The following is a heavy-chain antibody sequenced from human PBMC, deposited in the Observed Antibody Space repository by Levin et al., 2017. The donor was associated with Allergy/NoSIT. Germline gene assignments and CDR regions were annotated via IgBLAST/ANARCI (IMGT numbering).Heavy chain of an antibody. V-gene: IGHV3-7*01. J-gene: IGHJ4*02. CDR2: IKEDGSEK. Sequence: GGSLRLSCAASGLTFSSHWMSWVRQAPGKGLEWVADIKEDGSEKHYVDSVKGRFTISRDNAKNSLYLQMNSLRAEDTAVYYCATEKKVAGNLYWGQGTLVTVSS. D-gene: IGHD6-19*01. CDR1: GLTFSSHW. CDR3: ATEKKVAGNLY.